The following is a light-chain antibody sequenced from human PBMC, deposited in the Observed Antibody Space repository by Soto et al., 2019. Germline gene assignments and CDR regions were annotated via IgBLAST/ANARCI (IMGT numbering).Light chain of an antibody. Sequence: DVVMTQTPLSLSVAPGQPASISCKSSQSLLHTTGETFLFWYLQKPGQSPQLLIYEVSTRVSGVPDRFSGIGSGTDFTLEISRVETDDVGIYYCMQSTQLPPTFGQGTRLEIK. V-gene: IGKV2D-29*02. CDR1: QSLLHTTGETF. J-gene: IGKJ5*01. CDR2: EVS. CDR3: MQSTQLPPT.